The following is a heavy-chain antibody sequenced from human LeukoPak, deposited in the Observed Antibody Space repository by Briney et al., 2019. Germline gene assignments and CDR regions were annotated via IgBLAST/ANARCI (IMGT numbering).Heavy chain of an antibody. Sequence: SETLSLTCAVYGGSFSGYYWTWIRQPPGKGLEWIGEINHSGSTNYNPSLKSRVTISVDTSKNQFSLKLSSVTAADTAVYYCARISSSNWYNERGAFDVWGQGTMVTVSS. CDR2: INHSGST. V-gene: IGHV4-34*01. CDR3: ARISSSNWYNERGAFDV. CDR1: GGSFSGYY. J-gene: IGHJ3*01. D-gene: IGHD6-13*01.